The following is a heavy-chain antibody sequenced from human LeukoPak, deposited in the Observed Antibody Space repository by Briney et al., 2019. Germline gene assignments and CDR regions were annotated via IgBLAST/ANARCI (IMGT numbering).Heavy chain of an antibody. Sequence: GRSLRLSCAASGFTFSSYGMHWVRQAPGKGLEWVAVISYDGSNKYYADSVKGRFTISRDNSENTLYLQMNSLRAEDTAVYYCAKDLEPQLVGAADYWGQGTLVTVSS. CDR2: ISYDGSNK. CDR1: GFTFSSYG. J-gene: IGHJ4*02. V-gene: IGHV3-30*18. CDR3: AKDLEPQLVGAADY. D-gene: IGHD1-26*01.